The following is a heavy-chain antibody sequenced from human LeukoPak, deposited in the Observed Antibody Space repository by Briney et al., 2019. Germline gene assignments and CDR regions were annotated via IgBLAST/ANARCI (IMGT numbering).Heavy chain of an antibody. CDR2: INAGNGNT. CDR1: GYTFTSYA. V-gene: IGHV1-3*01. Sequence: ASVKVSCKASGYTFTSYAMHWVRQAPGQRLEWMGWINAGNGNTKYSQKFQGRVTITRDTSASTAYMELSSLRSEDTAVYYCARGLDYYDSSGYPYWGQGTLVTVSS. D-gene: IGHD3-22*01. CDR3: ARGLDYYDSSGYPY. J-gene: IGHJ4*02.